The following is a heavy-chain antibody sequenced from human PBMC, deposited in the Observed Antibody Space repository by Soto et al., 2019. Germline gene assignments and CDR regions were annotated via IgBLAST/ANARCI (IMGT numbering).Heavy chain of an antibody. D-gene: IGHD4-17*01. J-gene: IGHJ4*02. V-gene: IGHV1-8*01. CDR3: ARTLYGDNVDY. CDR2: MNPNSGNT. Sequence: GASVKVSCKASGYTFTRYYMHWVRQAPGQGLERMGWMNPNSGNTGYAQKFQGRVTMTRNTSISTAYMELSSLRSEDTAVYYCARTLYGDNVDYWGQGTLVTVSS. CDR1: GYTFTRYY.